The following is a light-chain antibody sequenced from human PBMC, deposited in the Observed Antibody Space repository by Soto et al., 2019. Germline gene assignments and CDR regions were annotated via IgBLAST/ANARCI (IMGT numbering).Light chain of an antibody. V-gene: IGKV3-15*01. Sequence: EIVMTQSPGTLSVSPGERAALSCRASQSVSSNFAWYQQKPGQAHRLLIYDASTRAAGIPVRFSGSGSGTEFTLTISSLQSEDFAVYYCQQYNNWPYTFGLGTKLEIK. J-gene: IGKJ2*01. CDR3: QQYNNWPYT. CDR2: DAS. CDR1: QSVSSN.